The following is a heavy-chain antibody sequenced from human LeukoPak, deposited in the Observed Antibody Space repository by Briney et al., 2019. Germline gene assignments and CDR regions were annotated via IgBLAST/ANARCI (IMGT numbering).Heavy chain of an antibody. V-gene: IGHV4-61*02. CDR1: GGSISSGSYY. J-gene: IGHJ4*02. Sequence: TLSLTCTVSGGSISSGSYYWSWIRQPAGKGLEWIGRIYTSGSTNYNPSLKSRVTISVDTSKNQFSLKLSSVTAADTAVYYCARDPLGVDTAMSWGQGTLVTVSS. D-gene: IGHD5-18*01. CDR3: ARDPLGVDTAMS. CDR2: IYTSGST.